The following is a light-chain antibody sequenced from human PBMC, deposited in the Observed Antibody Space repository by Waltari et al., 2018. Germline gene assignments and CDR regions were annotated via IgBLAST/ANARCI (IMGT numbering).Light chain of an antibody. Sequence: DIQMTQSPSTLSASVGDRVTITCRASQSISSWLAWYQQKPGKAPKLLIYKASSLESGVPSRCSGSGSGTEFTLTISSLQPEDFAVYYCQQYGSSPLYTFGQGTKLEIK. CDR2: KAS. CDR1: QSISSW. CDR3: QQYGSSPLYT. V-gene: IGKV1-5*03. J-gene: IGKJ2*01.